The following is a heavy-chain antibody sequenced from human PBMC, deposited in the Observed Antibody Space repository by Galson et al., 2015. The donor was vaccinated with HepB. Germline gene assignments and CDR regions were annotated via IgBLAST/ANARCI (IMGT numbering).Heavy chain of an antibody. Sequence: SLRLSCAASGFTFSIYTMIWVRQAPGKGLEWVSAISGSGGSTYYADSVKGRFTISRDNSKNKLYLQMNSLRAEDTAVDYCAKDERKYSSGRSEYWGQGTLVTVSS. V-gene: IGHV3-23*01. D-gene: IGHD1-26*01. J-gene: IGHJ4*02. CDR3: AKDERKYSSGRSEY. CDR2: ISGSGGST. CDR1: GFTFSIYT.